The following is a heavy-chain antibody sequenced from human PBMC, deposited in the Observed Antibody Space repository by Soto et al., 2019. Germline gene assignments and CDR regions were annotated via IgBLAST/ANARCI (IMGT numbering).Heavy chain of an antibody. CDR2: IIPIFGTA. V-gene: IGHV1-69*13. D-gene: IGHD1-26*01. J-gene: IGHJ4*02. Sequence: GASVKVSCKASGGTFSSYAISWVRQAPGQGLEWMGGIIPIFGTANYAQKFQGRVTITADESTSTAYMELSSLGSEDTAVYYCARVRSGSYYYFDYWGQGTLVTVSS. CDR1: GGTFSSYA. CDR3: ARVRSGSYYYFDY.